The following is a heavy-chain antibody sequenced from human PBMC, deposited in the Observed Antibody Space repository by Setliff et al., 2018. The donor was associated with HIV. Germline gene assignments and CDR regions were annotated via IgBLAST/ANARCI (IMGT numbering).Heavy chain of an antibody. D-gene: IGHD2-8*01. Sequence: GGSLRLSCAASGFTFNTYGMNWVRQAPGKGLEWVSPMSGINDNIYYGDSVKGRFTISRDNSKNTLSLQMDSLRAEDTARYYCGSGVFDYWGQGVLVTVSS. CDR2: MSGINDNI. CDR3: GSGVFDY. J-gene: IGHJ4*02. CDR1: GFTFNTYG. V-gene: IGHV3-23*01.